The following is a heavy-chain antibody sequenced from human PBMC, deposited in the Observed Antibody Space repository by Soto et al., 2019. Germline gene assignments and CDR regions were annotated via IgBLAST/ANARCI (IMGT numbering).Heavy chain of an antibody. CDR2: VYYSGST. J-gene: IGHJ4*02. V-gene: IGHV4-31*03. D-gene: IGHD3-10*01. CDR3: ASSSGYYGSGSSYYYFDS. Sequence: PSETLSLTCNVSGVAVSSGGYYWSWIRQRPGKGLEWIGYVYYSGSTYYNPSLRSRLTISIDTSTNQFSLKLGSVTAADTAVYYCASSSGYYGSGSSYYYFDSWGQGTLVTVSS. CDR1: GVAVSSGGYY.